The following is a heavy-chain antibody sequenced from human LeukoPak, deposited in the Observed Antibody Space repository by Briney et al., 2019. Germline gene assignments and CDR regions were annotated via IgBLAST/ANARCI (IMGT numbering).Heavy chain of an antibody. V-gene: IGHV3-73*01. D-gene: IGHD3-3*01. CDR1: GFTFSGSA. CDR2: IRSKANNYAT. J-gene: IGHJ5*01. Sequence: GGSLTLSCVASGFTFSGSAMHWVRQASGKGLEWVGRIRSKANNYATAYAVSVRGRFTISRDDSKNTAYLQMSSLKTEDTAVYYCTRPQDDFWSGPFDSWGQGALVTVSS. CDR3: TRPQDDFWSGPFDS.